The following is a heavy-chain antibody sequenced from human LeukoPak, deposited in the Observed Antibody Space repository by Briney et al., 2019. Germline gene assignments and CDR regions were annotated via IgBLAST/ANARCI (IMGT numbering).Heavy chain of an antibody. CDR3: ARTKYSSSWSVDAFDI. CDR2: IIPILGIA. CDR1: GGTFSSYA. Sequence: ASVTVSCKASGGTFSSYAISWVRQAPGQGLEWMGRIIPILGIANYAQKFQGRVTITADKSASTAYMELSSLRSEDTAVYYCARTKYSSSWSVDAFDIWGQGTMVTVSS. V-gene: IGHV1-69*04. D-gene: IGHD6-13*01. J-gene: IGHJ3*02.